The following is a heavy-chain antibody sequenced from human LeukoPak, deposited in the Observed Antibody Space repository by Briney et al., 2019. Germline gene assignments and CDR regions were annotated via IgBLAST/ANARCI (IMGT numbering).Heavy chain of an antibody. D-gene: IGHD4-23*01. CDR3: ARDRADYGGNSAH. CDR2: ISSSSSYI. J-gene: IGHJ4*02. V-gene: IGHV3-21*01. Sequence: GGSLRLSCAASGFTFSSYSMNWVRQAPGKGLEWVSSISSSSSYIYYADSVKGRFTISRDNAKNSLYLQMNSLRAEDTAVYYCARDRADYGGNSAHWGQGTLVTVSS. CDR1: GFTFSSYS.